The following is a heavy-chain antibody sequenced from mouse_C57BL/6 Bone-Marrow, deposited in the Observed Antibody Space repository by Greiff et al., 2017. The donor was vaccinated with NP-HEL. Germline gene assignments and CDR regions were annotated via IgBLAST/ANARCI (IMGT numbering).Heavy chain of an antibody. Sequence: QVQLKQSGAELARPGASVKLSCKASGYTFTSYGISWVKQRTGQGLEWIGEIYPRSGNTYYNEKFKGKATLTADKSSSTAYMELRSLTSEDSAVYFCASSPYYYGSSSYYFDYWGHGTTLTVSS. J-gene: IGHJ2*01. V-gene: IGHV1-81*01. CDR3: ASSPYYYGSSSYYFDY. CDR1: GYTFTSYG. CDR2: IYPRSGNT. D-gene: IGHD1-1*01.